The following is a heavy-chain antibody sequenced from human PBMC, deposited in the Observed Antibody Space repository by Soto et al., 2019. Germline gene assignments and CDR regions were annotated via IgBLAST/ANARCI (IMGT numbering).Heavy chain of an antibody. V-gene: IGHV1-69*08. CDR3: AILGTYYFDNSDNYFDF. D-gene: IGHD3-22*01. CDR1: GGTFSNDI. CDR2: IIPLLDTT. J-gene: IGHJ4*02. Sequence: SVKVSCKTSGGTFSNDIITWVRQAPGQGLEWMGRIIPLLDTTNYAQKFQGRVTITADKSTGTAYMELRGLRSEDTAVYYCAILGTYYFDNSDNYFDFWGQGTLVTVSS.